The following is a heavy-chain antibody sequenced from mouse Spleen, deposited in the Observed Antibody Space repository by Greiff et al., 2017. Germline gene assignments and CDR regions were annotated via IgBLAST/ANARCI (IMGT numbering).Heavy chain of an antibody. J-gene: IGHJ2*01. V-gene: IGHV14-4*01. D-gene: IGHD3-3*01. Sequence: VQLQQSGAELVRPGASVKLSCTASGFNIKDDYMHWVKQRPELGLEWIGWIDPENGDTEYASKFQGKATITADTSSNTAYLQLSSLTSEDTAVYYCTTRDEGDYWGQGTTLTVSS. CDR1: GFNIKDDY. CDR2: IDPENGDT. CDR3: TTRDEGDY.